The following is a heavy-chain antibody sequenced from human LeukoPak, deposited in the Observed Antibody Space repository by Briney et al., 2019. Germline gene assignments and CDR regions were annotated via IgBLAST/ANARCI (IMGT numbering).Heavy chain of an antibody. CDR1: GGSISSSSYY. J-gene: IGHJ5*02. D-gene: IGHD7-27*01. V-gene: IGHV4-39*01. CDR2: IYYSGST. CDR3: ARAVTGAYDGWFDP. Sequence: SETLSLTCTVSGGSISSSSYYWGWIRQPPGKGLEWIGSIYYSGSTYYNPSLNSRVTISVDTSKNQFSLELTSVTAADTAVYYCARAVTGAYDGWFDPWGQGTLVTVSS.